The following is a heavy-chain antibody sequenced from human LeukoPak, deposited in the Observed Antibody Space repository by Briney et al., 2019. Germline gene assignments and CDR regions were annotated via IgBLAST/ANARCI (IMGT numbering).Heavy chain of an antibody. D-gene: IGHD4-17*01. CDR2: IDSSSSTI. CDR3: AREYYGDYGY. Sequence: PGGSLRLSCEASGFIFSDYNMNWVRQAPGKGLEWLSFIDSSSSTIYYADSVKGRFAISRDNAKNTLYLQMNSLRAEDTAMYYCAREYYGDYGYWGQGTLVTVSS. CDR1: GFIFSDYN. V-gene: IGHV3-48*04. J-gene: IGHJ4*02.